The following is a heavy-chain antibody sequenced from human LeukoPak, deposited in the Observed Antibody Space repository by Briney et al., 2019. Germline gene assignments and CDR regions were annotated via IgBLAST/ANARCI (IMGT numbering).Heavy chain of an antibody. CDR1: GYPFTSYD. V-gene: IGHV1-8*01. D-gene: IGHD5-18*01. Sequence: ASVKVSCKVSGYPFTSYDINWVRQAPGQGLEWMGWMDPHSGNTGYAQKFQGRVTMTRNTSISTAYMELSSLGSEDTAVYYCARRQVWFGMDVWGQGTTVVVSS. CDR3: ARRQVWFGMDV. J-gene: IGHJ6*02. CDR2: MDPHSGNT.